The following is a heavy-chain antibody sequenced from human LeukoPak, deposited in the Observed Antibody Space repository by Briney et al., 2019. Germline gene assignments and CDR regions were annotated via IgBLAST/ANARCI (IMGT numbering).Heavy chain of an antibody. V-gene: IGHV5-51*01. CDR2: IYPGDSDT. J-gene: IGHJ5*02. CDR1: GYSFTSYW. CDR3: ARHRRYCSSTSCYLNWFDP. D-gene: IGHD2-2*01. Sequence: GESLKTSCKGSGYSFTSYWIGWVRQMPGKGLEWMGIIYPGDSDTRYSPSFQGQVTISADKSISTAYLQWSSLKASDTAMYYCARHRRYCSSTSCYLNWFDPWGQGTLVTVSS.